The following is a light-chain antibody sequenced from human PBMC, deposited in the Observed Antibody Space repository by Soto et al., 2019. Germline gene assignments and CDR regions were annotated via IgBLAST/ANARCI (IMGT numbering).Light chain of an antibody. Sequence: DIQMTQSPSTLSASVGDRVTITCRASQSISSWLAWYQQKPGKAPKVLIYKASSLESGVPSRFSGSGSGTVFPLTINSLQDDDVATYYCQQYSNYWTFGQGTKVEIK. CDR2: KAS. CDR3: QQYSNYWT. J-gene: IGKJ1*01. V-gene: IGKV1-5*03. CDR1: QSISSW.